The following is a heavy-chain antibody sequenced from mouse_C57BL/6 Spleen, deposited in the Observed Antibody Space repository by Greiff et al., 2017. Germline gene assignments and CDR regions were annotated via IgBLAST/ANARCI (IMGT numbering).Heavy chain of an antibody. CDR2: INPNNGGT. V-gene: IGHV1-18*01. CDR3: ARGRQPFAY. CDR1: GYTFTDYN. J-gene: IGHJ3*01. Sequence: VQLQQSGPELVKPGASVKIPCKASGYTFTDYNMDWVKQSHGKSLEWIGDINPNNGGTIYNQKFKGKATLTVDKSSSTAYMELRSLTSEDTAVYYCARGRQPFAYWGQGTLVTVSA. D-gene: IGHD3-2*01.